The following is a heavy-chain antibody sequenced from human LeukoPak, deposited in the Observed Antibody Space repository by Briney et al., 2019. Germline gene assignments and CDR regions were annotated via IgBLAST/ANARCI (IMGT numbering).Heavy chain of an antibody. CDR2: ISWNSGSI. CDR1: GFTFDDYA. CDR3: AKDAASKYYYDSSGSLDY. J-gene: IGHJ4*02. V-gene: IGHV3-9*01. Sequence: PGRSLRLSCAASGFTFDDYAMHWVRQAPGKGLEWVSGISWNSGSIGYADSVKGRFTISRDNAKNSLYLQMNSLRAEDTALYYSAKDAASKYYYDSSGSLDYWGQGTLVTVSS. D-gene: IGHD3-22*01.